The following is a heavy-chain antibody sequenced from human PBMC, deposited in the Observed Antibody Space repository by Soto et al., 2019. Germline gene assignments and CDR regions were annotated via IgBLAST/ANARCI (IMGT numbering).Heavy chain of an antibody. CDR3: ARDLAYCTNGVCRTYYFYGMDV. D-gene: IGHD2-8*01. V-gene: IGHV1-2*02. Sequence: ASVKVSCKASGYTFTGYYMHWVRQAPGQGLEWMGWINPNSGGTNYAQKFQGRVTMTRDTSISTAYMELSRLRSDDTAVYYCARDLAYCTNGVCRTYYFYGMDVWGQGTTVTVSS. CDR1: GYTFTGYY. CDR2: INPNSGGT. J-gene: IGHJ6*02.